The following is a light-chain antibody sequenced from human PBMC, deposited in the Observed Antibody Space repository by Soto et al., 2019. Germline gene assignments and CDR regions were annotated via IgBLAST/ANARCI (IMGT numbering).Light chain of an antibody. J-gene: IGKJ1*01. CDR2: KSS. V-gene: IGKV1-5*03. CDR3: QQYNDYPWT. Sequence: DSQMTQSPSTLSASVGDRVTITCRASLSISTWLAWYQQKPGKAPKLLIYKSSSLESGVPSRFSGSGSGTECTLTLSSLQPDDFATYYCQQYNDYPWTFGQGTKVEIK. CDR1: LSISTW.